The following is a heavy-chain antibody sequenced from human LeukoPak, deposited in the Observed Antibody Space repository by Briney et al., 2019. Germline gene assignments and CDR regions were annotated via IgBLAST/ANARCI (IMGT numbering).Heavy chain of an antibody. V-gene: IGHV4-59*01. Sequence: SETLSLTCTVSGVSISGYYWSWIQQPPGKGLEWIGYIYYSGSTNYDPSLKGRVTISVDTSKNQFSLKLTSVTAADTAVYFCARDTAIGEGEFFFDYWGQGTLVTVSS. CDR1: GVSISGYY. D-gene: IGHD5-18*01. CDR3: ARDTAIGEGEFFFDY. CDR2: IYYSGST. J-gene: IGHJ4*02.